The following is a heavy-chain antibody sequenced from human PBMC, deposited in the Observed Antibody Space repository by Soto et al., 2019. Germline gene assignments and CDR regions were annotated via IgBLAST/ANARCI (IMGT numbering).Heavy chain of an antibody. V-gene: IGHV4-38-2*01. CDR3: ARPRIQLWSRRGYYFDY. CDR1: GYSISSGYY. J-gene: IGHJ4*02. D-gene: IGHD5-18*01. CDR2: IYHSGSA. Sequence: PAETLSLTCAVSGYSISSGYYWGWIRQPPGKGLEWSGSIYHSGSAYYNPSLKSRVTISVDTSKNQFSLKLSSVTAADTAVYYCARPRIQLWSRRGYYFDYWGQGTLVTVSS.